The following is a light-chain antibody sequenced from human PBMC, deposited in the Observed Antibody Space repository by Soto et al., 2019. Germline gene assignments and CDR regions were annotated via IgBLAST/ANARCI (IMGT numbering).Light chain of an antibody. Sequence: DIQMTQSPSSVSASVGDSVTITCRASQGITNRLAWYQQKPVKAPKLLIYEASSLQSGVPSRISGSGSGTDFTLTISSLHPEDFATYYCQQANSFQITFGQGTRLEIK. V-gene: IGKV1D-12*01. J-gene: IGKJ5*01. CDR1: QGITNR. CDR2: EAS. CDR3: QQANSFQIT.